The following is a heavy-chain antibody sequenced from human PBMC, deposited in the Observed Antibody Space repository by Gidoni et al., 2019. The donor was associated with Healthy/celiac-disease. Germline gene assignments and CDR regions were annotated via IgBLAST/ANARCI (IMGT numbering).Heavy chain of an antibody. V-gene: IGHV2-26*01. CDR3: ARIDLDDSSGWFLFDY. D-gene: IGHD6-19*01. J-gene: IGHJ4*02. CDR1: GFSRSNARMG. Sequence: QVTLKESGPVLVKPTETLTLTCTVSGFSRSNARMGVSWIRQPPGKALEWLAHIFSNDEKSYSTSLKSRLTISKDTSKSQVVLTMTNMDPVDTATYYCARIDLDDSSGWFLFDYWGQGTLVTVSS. CDR2: IFSNDEK.